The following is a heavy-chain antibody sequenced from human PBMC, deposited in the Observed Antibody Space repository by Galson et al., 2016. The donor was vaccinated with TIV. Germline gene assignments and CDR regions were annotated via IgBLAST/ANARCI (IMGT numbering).Heavy chain of an antibody. J-gene: IGHJ6*02. V-gene: IGHV1-2*02. D-gene: IGHD5-24*01. Sequence: SVKVSCKASGYIFTAYDMHCVRHAPGQGLEWLGWINPDIGGTHYAQKYQGRDTMTRDTSNNTAYMEVRRLRSDDTAVYNCARVRGLETMDVWGQGTTVIVSS. CDR3: ARVRGLETMDV. CDR2: INPDIGGT. CDR1: GYIFTAYD.